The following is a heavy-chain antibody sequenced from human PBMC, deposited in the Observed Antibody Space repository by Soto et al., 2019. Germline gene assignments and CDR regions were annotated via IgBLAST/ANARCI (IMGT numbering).Heavy chain of an antibody. Sequence: QVQLVQSGAEVEKPGASVKLSCKAFGYTFINYYMHWVRQAPGQGLEWMGLINPTDGRATYAQKFQGRLTMPRDTSTSTVYMELSSLRAEDTAVYYCTRADAYGDYDYWGQGTLVTVSS. CDR1: GYTFINYY. V-gene: IGHV1-46*01. J-gene: IGHJ4*02. D-gene: IGHD4-17*01. CDR2: INPTDGRA. CDR3: TRADAYGDYDY.